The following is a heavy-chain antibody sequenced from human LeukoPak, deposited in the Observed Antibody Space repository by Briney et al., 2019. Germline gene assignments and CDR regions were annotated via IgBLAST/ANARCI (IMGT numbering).Heavy chain of an antibody. CDR2: INHSGST. CDR3: ARFQTRIAAAATHWFDP. CDR1: GGSFSGYY. Sequence: SETLSLTCAVYGGSFSGYYWSWIRQPPGKGLEWIGEINHSGSTNYNPPLKSRVTISVDTSKNQFSLKLSSVTAADTAVYYCARFQTRIAAAATHWFDPWGQGTLVTVSS. J-gene: IGHJ5*02. D-gene: IGHD6-13*01. V-gene: IGHV4-34*01.